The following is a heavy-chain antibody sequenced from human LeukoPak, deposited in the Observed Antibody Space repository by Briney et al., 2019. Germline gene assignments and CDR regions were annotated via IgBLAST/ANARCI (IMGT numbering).Heavy chain of an antibody. CDR1: GFTFSSHA. D-gene: IGHD1-26*01. Sequence: GGSLRLSCAASGFTFSSHAMHWVRQAPGKGLEWVAVISYDGSNKYYADSVKGRFTISRDNSKNTLYLQMNSLRAEDTAVYYCARVESGSSHFDYWGQGTLVTVSS. CDR3: ARVESGSSHFDY. CDR2: ISYDGSNK. V-gene: IGHV3-30-3*01. J-gene: IGHJ4*02.